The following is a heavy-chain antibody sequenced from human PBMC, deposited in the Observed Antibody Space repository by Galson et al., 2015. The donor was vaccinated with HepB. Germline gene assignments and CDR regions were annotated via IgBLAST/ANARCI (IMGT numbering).Heavy chain of an antibody. V-gene: IGHV3-23*01. Sequence: SLRLSCAASGFTFSSYAMSWVRQAPGKGLEWVSAISGSGGSTYYADSVKGRFTISRDNSKNTLYLQMNSLRAEDTAIYYCATHYTNCSGGSCRAPYYYGMDVWGQGTTVTVSS. CDR1: GFTFSSYA. CDR2: ISGSGGST. D-gene: IGHD2-15*01. J-gene: IGHJ6*02. CDR3: ATHYTNCSGGSCRAPYYYGMDV.